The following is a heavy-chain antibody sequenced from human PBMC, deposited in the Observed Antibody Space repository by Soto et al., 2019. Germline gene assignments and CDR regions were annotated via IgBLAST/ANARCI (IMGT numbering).Heavy chain of an antibody. J-gene: IGHJ4*02. CDR1: GGSISSGNYY. D-gene: IGHD1-26*01. CDR2: IYYSGST. CDR3: ARRYGSAIDF. Sequence: SETLSLTCTVSGGSISSGNYYWSWIRQPPGKGLEWIGYIYYSGSTNYNPSLKSRVTISVDTSKNQFSLKLSSVTAADTAVYYCARRYGSAIDFWGQGTLVTVSS. V-gene: IGHV4-30-4*01.